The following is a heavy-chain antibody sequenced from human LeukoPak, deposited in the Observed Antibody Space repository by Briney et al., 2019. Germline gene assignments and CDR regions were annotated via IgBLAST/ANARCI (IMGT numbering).Heavy chain of an antibody. V-gene: IGHV1-46*01. J-gene: IGHJ4*02. CDR3: ARSRWELLPHFDY. D-gene: IGHD1-26*01. Sequence: ASVKVSCKASGYTFTSYYMHWVRQAPGQGLEWMGIINPSGGSTSYAQKFQGRVTMTRDTSISTAYMELSRLRSDDTAVYYCARSRWELLPHFDYWGQGTLVTVSS. CDR2: INPSGGST. CDR1: GYTFTSYY.